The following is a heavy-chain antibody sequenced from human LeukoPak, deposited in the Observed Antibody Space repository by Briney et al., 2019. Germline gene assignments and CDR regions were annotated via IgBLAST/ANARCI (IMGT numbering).Heavy chain of an antibody. CDR3: ARNSWQFRYFQH. D-gene: IGHD6-19*01. V-gene: IGHV3-66*01. CDR1: EFTVSSNY. J-gene: IGHJ1*01. Sequence: GGSLRLSCAASEFTVSSNYMSWVRQAPGKGLEWVSVIYSGGSTYYADSVKGRFTISRDNSKNTLYLQMNSLRAEDTAVYYCARNSWQFRYFQHWGQGTLVTVSS. CDR2: IYSGGST.